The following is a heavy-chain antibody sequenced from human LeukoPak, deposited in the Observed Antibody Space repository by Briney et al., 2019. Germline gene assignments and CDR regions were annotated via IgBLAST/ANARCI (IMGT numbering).Heavy chain of an antibody. D-gene: IGHD2/OR15-2a*01. J-gene: IGHJ6*02. CDR3: ARDREYLYYYYGMDV. CDR1: GYTFTGYY. Sequence: ASVMVSCKASGYTFTGYYMHWVRQAPGQGLEWMGWINPNSGGTNYAQKFQGRVTMTRDTSISTAYTELSRLKSDDTAVYYCARDREYLYYYYGMDVWGQGTTVTVSS. CDR2: INPNSGGT. V-gene: IGHV1-2*02.